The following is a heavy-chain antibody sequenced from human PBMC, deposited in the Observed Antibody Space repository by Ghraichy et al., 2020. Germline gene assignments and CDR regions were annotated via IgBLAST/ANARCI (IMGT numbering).Heavy chain of an antibody. CDR3: ARGLRWAYYYESSGAY. CDR2: INHSGST. V-gene: IGHV4-34*01. D-gene: IGHD3-22*01. Sequence: SETLSLTCAVYGGSFSGYYWSWIRQPPGKGLEWIGEINHSGSTNYNPSLKSRVTISVDTSKNQFSLKLSSVTAADTAVYYCARGLRWAYYYESSGAYWGQGTLVTVSS. CDR1: GGSFSGYY. J-gene: IGHJ4*02.